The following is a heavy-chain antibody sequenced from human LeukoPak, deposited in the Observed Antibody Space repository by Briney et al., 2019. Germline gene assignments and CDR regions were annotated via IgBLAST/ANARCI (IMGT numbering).Heavy chain of an antibody. CDR1: GFTFSGSA. CDR3: TSQNYYDEGWFDP. V-gene: IGHV3-73*01. D-gene: IGHD3-22*01. CDR2: IRSKANSYAT. J-gene: IGHJ5*02. Sequence: GGSLRLSCGASGFTFSGSAMHWVRQASGKGLEWVGRIRSKANSYATAYAASVKGRFTISRDDSKNTAYLQMNSLKTEDTAVYYCTSQNYYDEGWFDPWGQGTLVTVSS.